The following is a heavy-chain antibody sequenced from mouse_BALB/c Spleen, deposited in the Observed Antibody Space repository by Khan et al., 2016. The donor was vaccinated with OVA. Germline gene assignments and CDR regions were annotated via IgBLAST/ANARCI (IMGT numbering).Heavy chain of an antibody. CDR2: IYTYNGNT. CDR3: ARSMITTYYYAMDY. J-gene: IGHJ4*01. V-gene: IGHV1S137*01. Sequence: QVQLKQSEPEAVRPGVSVKISCKGSGYTFTDYAMHWVKQSHAKSLEWIGIIYTYNGNTNYNQKFKGKATMTVDKSSSTAYMELARLTSEDSAIYYCARSMITTYYYAMDYWGQGTSVTVSS. CDR1: GYTFTDYA. D-gene: IGHD2-4*01.